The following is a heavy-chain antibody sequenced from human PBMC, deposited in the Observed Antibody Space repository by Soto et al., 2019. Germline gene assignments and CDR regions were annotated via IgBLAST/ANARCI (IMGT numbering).Heavy chain of an antibody. V-gene: IGHV1-69*13. D-gene: IGHD1-1*01. Sequence: SVKVSCKASGGTFSNSAISWVRQAPGQGLEWMGGIMPIFRTPDYPQKLQGRVKLTADESTRTAYMELSTLRSEDTAVYYCARGIVTGSEYNYYYYGMDVWGQGTTVTVSS. CDR1: GGTFSNSA. CDR2: IMPIFRTP. J-gene: IGHJ6*02. CDR3: ARGIVTGSEYNYYYYGMDV.